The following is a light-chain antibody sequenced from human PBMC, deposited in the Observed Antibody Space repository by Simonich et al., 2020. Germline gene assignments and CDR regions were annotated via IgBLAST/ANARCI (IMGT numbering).Light chain of an antibody. CDR2: WGS. J-gene: IGKJ1*01. CDR1: QSVLYSSNNKNY. CDR3: QQYYSTPLT. V-gene: IGKV4-1*01. Sequence: DIVMTQSPDSLAVSLGERATINCKSSQSVLYSSNNKNYLTWYQQTPGQPPKLLIYWGSTRESGVPDRFSGSGSGTDFTLTISSLQAEDVAVYYCQQYYSTPLTFGQGTKVEIK.